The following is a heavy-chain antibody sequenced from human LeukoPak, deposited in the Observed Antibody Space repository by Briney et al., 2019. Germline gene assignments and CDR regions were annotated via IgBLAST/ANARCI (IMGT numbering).Heavy chain of an antibody. J-gene: IGHJ5*02. CDR2: IIPIFGTA. CDR3: ARGRLWLNWFDP. D-gene: IGHD5-18*01. V-gene: IGHV1-69*06. Sequence: GASVKVSCKASGGTFSSYAISWVRQAPGQGLEWMGGIIPIFGTANYAQKFQVRVTITADKSTSTAYMELSSLRSEDTAVYYCARGRLWLNWFDPWGQGTLVTVSS. CDR1: GGTFSSYA.